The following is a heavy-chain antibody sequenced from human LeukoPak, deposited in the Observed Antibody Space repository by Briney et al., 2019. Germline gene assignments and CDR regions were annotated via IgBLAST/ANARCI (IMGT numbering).Heavy chain of an antibody. Sequence: HPSETLSLTCTVSGGSVSYNYWSWIRQPAGKGLEWIGRLYTSGITNSNPSLNYNPSLKSRVTMSADTSDNQFSLKLTSVSAADTAVYYCARHPYGAPGDYFDYWGQGTLVTVSS. CDR3: ARHPYGAPGDYFDY. J-gene: IGHJ4*02. CDR2: LYTSGIT. CDR1: GGSVSYNY. V-gene: IGHV4-4*07. D-gene: IGHD4/OR15-4a*01.